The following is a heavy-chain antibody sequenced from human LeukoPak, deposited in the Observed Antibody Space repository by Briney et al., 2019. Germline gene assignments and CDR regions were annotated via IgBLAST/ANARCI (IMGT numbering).Heavy chain of an antibody. CDR1: GFTFNNYA. Sequence: GGSLRLSCAASGFTFNNYAMSWVRQVTGKGLECVSGISGSGASTYYADIVEGRFTISRDNSKNTLYLQLNSLRAEDSAIYYCAKDRGSAFSDYFDHWGQGTLATVSS. D-gene: IGHD6-25*01. J-gene: IGHJ4*02. V-gene: IGHV3-23*01. CDR3: AKDRGSAFSDYFDH. CDR2: ISGSGAST.